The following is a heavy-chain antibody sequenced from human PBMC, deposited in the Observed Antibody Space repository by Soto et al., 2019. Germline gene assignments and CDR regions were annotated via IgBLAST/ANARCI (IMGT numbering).Heavy chain of an antibody. CDR2: IYHSGST. Sequence: QLQLQESGSGLVKPSQTLSLTCAVSGGSISSGGYSWSWIRQPPGKGLGWIGYIYHSGSTYYNPSRERGFIMSVDMSKNQLFLKLSSVTAADSAVYYCASVHDDWGQGTLVIVSS. CDR1: GGSISSGGYS. V-gene: IGHV4-30-2*01. D-gene: IGHD1-1*01. J-gene: IGHJ1*01. CDR3: ASVHDD.